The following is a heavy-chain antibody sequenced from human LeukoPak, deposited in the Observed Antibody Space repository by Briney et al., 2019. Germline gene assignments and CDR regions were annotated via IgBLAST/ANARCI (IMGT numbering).Heavy chain of an antibody. D-gene: IGHD1-26*01. CDR3: ARALVGATFDY. CDR2: IYYSGST. Sequence: PSETLSLTCTVSGGSISSYYWSWIRQPPGKGLEWIGYIYYSGSTNYNPSPKSRVTISVDTSKNQFSLKLSSVTAADTAVYYCARALVGATFDYWGQGTLVTVSS. CDR1: GGSISSYY. V-gene: IGHV4-59*01. J-gene: IGHJ4*02.